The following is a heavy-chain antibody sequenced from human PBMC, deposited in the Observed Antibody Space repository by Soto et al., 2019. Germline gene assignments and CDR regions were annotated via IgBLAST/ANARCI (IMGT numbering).Heavy chain of an antibody. CDR3: ARALGTTVVNYYYYGMDV. D-gene: IGHD4-17*01. J-gene: IGHJ6*02. V-gene: IGHV4-59*01. Sequence: SETLSLTCTVSGGSISSYYWSWIRQPPGKGLEWIGYIYYSGSTNYNPSLKSRITISVDTSKNQFSLKLSSVNDADTAVYYCARALGTTVVNYYYYGMDVWGQGTTVTVS. CDR2: IYYSGST. CDR1: GGSISSYY.